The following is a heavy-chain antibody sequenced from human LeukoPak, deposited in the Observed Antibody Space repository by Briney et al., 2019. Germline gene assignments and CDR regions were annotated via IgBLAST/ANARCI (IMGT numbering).Heavy chain of an antibody. D-gene: IGHD2-2*01. J-gene: IGHJ5*02. CDR1: RFTFSSYS. CDR3: ARIVVPAASYNWFDP. Sequence: GGSLRLSCAASRFTFSSYSMNWVRQAPGKGLEWVSYISSSSSTIYYADSVKGRFTISRDNAKNSLYLQMNSLRAEDTAVYYCARIVVPAASYNWFDPWGQGALVTVSS. CDR2: ISSSSSTI. V-gene: IGHV3-48*01.